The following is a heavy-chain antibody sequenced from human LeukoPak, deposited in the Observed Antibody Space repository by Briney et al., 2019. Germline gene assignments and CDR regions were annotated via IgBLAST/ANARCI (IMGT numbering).Heavy chain of an antibody. CDR2: ISSSSSTI. Sequence: PGGSLRLSCAASGFTFSSYSMNWVRQAPGKGLEWVSYISSSSSTIYYADSVKGRFTISRDNAKNSLYLQMNSLRAEDTAVYYCAREPPRWLHERFLEWIFDYWGRGTLVTVSS. CDR1: GFTFSSYS. V-gene: IGHV3-48*04. CDR3: AREPPRWLHERFLEWIFDY. D-gene: IGHD3-3*01. J-gene: IGHJ4*02.